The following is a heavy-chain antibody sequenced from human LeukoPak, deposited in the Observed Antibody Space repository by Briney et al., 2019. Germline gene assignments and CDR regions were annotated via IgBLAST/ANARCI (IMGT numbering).Heavy chain of an antibody. J-gene: IGHJ6*02. D-gene: IGHD5-18*01. CDR2: IYPGDSDT. Sequence: GESLKISCQGSGYSFTSYWIGWVRQMPGKGLEWMGIIYPGDSDTRHSPSFQGQVTISADKSISTAYLQWSSLKASDTAMYYCARQKEVTRFYYYYGMDVWGQGTTVTVSS. V-gene: IGHV5-51*01. CDR1: GYSFTSYW. CDR3: ARQKEVTRFYYYYGMDV.